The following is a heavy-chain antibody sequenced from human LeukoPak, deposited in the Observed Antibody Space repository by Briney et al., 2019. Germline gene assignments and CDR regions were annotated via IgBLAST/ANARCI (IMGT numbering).Heavy chain of an antibody. CDR2: LSGTGAST. D-gene: IGHD3-22*01. J-gene: IGHJ4*02. CDR1: KFIFRDYA. V-gene: IGHV3-23*01. Sequence: PGGSLRLSCAASKFIFRDYAMSWVRQASGKGLEWVSSLSGTGASTYYADSVKGRFTISRDNSKNTLYVQMNRLRAEDTAVYYCAKGAYYDSTGYVDYWGQGTLVTVSP. CDR3: AKGAYYDSTGYVDY.